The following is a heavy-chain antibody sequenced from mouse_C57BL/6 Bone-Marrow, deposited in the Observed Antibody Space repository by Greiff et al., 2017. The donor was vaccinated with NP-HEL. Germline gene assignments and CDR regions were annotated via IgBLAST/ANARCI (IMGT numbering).Heavy chain of an antibody. D-gene: IGHD3-3*01. CDR1: GYTFTSYW. V-gene: IGHV1-69*01. J-gene: IGHJ2*01. CDR2: IDPSDSYT. CDR3: AREILGFDY. Sequence: QVQLQQPGAELVMPGASVKLSCKASGYTFTSYWMHWVKQRPGQGLEWIGEIDPSDSYTNYNQKFKGKSTLTVDKSSSTAYMQLSSLTSEDSAVYYWAREILGFDYWGQGTTLTVSS.